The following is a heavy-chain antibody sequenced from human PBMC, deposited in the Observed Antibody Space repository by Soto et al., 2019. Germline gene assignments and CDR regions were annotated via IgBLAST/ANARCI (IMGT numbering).Heavy chain of an antibody. J-gene: IGHJ4*02. V-gene: IGHV6-1*01. CDR3: ARLVGNSWIDY. D-gene: IGHD6-13*01. Sequence: QVQLQQSGPGLVQPSQTLSLTCAISGDSVSSNSGVWNWIRQSPSRGLEWLGRTYYRSKWYYEYAESVKSRIIITPDTSKNQLSLQLNSVTPEDTGVYYCARLVGNSWIDYWGQGTLVTVSS. CDR1: GDSVSSNSGV. CDR2: TYYRSKWYY.